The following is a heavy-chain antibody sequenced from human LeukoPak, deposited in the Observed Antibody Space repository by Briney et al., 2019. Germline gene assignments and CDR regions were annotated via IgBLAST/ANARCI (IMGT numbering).Heavy chain of an antibody. Sequence: PGGSLRLSCAASGFTVSSSEMSWVRQPAGKGLEWVSFISGGDTYCADSRKGRFTISRDNSKNRLYLQMNSLRAEDTAVYYCARAEGYGGELDSWGQGTLVTVSS. CDR3: ARAEGYGGELDS. V-gene: IGHV3-38-3*01. CDR2: ISGGDT. CDR1: GFTVSSSE. J-gene: IGHJ4*02. D-gene: IGHD4-23*01.